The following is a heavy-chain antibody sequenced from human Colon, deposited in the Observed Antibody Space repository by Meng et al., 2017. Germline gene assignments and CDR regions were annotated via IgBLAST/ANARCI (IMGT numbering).Heavy chain of an antibody. Sequence: GGSLRLSCAASGFTFSNHWMSWVRQAPGKGLEWVANIKQDGSEKIYVDSVRGRFTISRDNAKNSLSLQMNSLRAEDTAVYYCARDSYFDESSDYLDSWGQGTLVTVSS. D-gene: IGHD3-22*01. CDR2: IKQDGSEK. V-gene: IGHV3-7*01. CDR3: ARDSYFDESSDYLDS. CDR1: GFTFSNHW. J-gene: IGHJ4*01.